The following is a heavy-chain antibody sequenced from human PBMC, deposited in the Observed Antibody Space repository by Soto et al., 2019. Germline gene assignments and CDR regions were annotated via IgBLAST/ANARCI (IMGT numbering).Heavy chain of an antibody. D-gene: IGHD2-21*01. J-gene: IGHJ4*02. CDR3: ARDLVNNSPFDY. CDR2: FSAYNGNT. Sequence: ASVKVSCKASGYTFTTYGISWVRQAPGQGLERMAWFSAYNGNTNLAQKFQGRVTMAADTSMSTAYMEMRSLRSDDTAVYYCARDLVNNSPFDYWGQGTPVTVSS. CDR1: GYTFTTYG. V-gene: IGHV1-18*01.